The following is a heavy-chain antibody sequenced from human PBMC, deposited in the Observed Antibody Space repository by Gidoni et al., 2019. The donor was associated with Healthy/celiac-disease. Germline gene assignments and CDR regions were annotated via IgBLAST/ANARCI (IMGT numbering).Heavy chain of an antibody. V-gene: IGHV2-26*01. Sequence: QVTLKESGPVLVKPTETLTLTCTVSGFSLRNARMGVSWIRQPRGKALEWLAHLFSNDEKSYSTSLKSRLTISKDTSKSQVVLTMTNMDPVDTATYYCARMMGYNWNDIQLFDYWGQGTLVTVSS. CDR3: ARMMGYNWNDIQLFDY. D-gene: IGHD1-20*01. J-gene: IGHJ4*02. CDR1: GFSLRNARMG. CDR2: LFSNDEK.